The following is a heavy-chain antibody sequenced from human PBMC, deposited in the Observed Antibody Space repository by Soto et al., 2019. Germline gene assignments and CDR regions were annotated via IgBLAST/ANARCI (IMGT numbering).Heavy chain of an antibody. J-gene: IGHJ4*02. Sequence: EVQLLESGGGLVQPGRSLRLSCAASGFTFSSYAMSWVRQAPGKGLEWVSAISGSGGTTYYAASVKGRFTISRDNSKNTLFLQMNSRRAEDTAVYYCAKFFVETGGSSGWPWTFHYWGQGTRVTVSS. CDR3: AKFFVETGGSSGWPWTFHY. D-gene: IGHD6-25*01. CDR2: ISGSGGTT. V-gene: IGHV3-23*01. CDR1: GFTFSSYA.